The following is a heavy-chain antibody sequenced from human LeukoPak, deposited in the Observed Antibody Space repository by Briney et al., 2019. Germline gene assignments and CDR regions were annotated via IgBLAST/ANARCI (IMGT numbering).Heavy chain of an antibody. CDR3: ARDSGSGNNDY. Sequence: GASVKVSCTASGYTFSNYAIHWVRQAPGQGLEWMGWINAGNGDTKYSQNFQGRVTFISNTSATTAFMELSSLRSEDAAVYYCARDSGSGNNDYWGQGTLVTVSS. D-gene: IGHD1-26*01. J-gene: IGHJ4*02. CDR1: GYTFSNYA. CDR2: INAGNGDT. V-gene: IGHV1-3*01.